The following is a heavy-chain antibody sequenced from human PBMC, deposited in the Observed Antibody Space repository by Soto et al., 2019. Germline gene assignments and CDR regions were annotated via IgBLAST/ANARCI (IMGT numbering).Heavy chain of an antibody. V-gene: IGHV3-23*01. J-gene: IGHJ4*02. CDR2: ISGSGGST. Sequence: EVQLLESGGGLVQPGGSLRLSCAASGFTFSTYVMSWVRQAPGKGLEWVSAISGSGGSTYYADSVKGRFTISRDNSKNTLYLQVNSLRAEDTGVYYCAKVYYNFWSGYDYWGQGALVTVSS. D-gene: IGHD3-3*01. CDR1: GFTFSTYV. CDR3: AKVYYNFWSGYDY.